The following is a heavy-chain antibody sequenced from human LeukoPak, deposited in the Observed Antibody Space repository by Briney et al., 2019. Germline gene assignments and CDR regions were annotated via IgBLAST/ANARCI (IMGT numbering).Heavy chain of an antibody. V-gene: IGHV4-34*01. D-gene: IGHD6-13*01. CDR3: ASGPPIAAAGTGLDY. J-gene: IGHJ4*02. CDR1: GGSISSYY. Sequence: SETLSLTCTVSGGSISSYYWSWIRQPPGKGLEWIGEINHSGSTNYNPSLKSRVTISVDTSKNQFSLKLSSVTAADTAVYYCASGPPIAAAGTGLDYWGQGTLVTVSS. CDR2: INHSGST.